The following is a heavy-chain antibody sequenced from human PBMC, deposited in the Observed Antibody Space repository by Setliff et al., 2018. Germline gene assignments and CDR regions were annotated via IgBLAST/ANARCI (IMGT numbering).Heavy chain of an antibody. V-gene: IGHV4-34*01. CDR1: GGSFSGYY. D-gene: IGHD3-3*01. CDR2: INHSGST. Sequence: SETLSLTCAVFGGSFSGYYWSWIRQPPGKGLEWIGEINHSGSTNYNPSLKSRVTISVDTSKNQFSLKLSSVTAADTAVYYCARLPSKRIHYNFWSGSYNWFDPWGQGTLVTVSS. J-gene: IGHJ5*02. CDR3: ARLPSKRIHYNFWSGSYNWFDP.